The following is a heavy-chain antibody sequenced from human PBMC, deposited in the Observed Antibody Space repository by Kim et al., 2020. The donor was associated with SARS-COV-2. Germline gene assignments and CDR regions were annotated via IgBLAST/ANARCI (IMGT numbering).Heavy chain of an antibody. J-gene: IGHJ5*02. CDR2: IYYSGST. CDR3: ARSGQLLSTAFWFDP. Sequence: SETLSLTCTVSGGSVSSGSYYWSWIRQPPGKGLEWIGYIYYSGSTNYNPSLKSRVTISVDTSKNQFSLKLSSVTAADTAVYYCARSGQLLSTAFWFDPWGQGTLVTVSS. D-gene: IGHD2-2*01. V-gene: IGHV4-61*01. CDR1: GGSVSSGSYY.